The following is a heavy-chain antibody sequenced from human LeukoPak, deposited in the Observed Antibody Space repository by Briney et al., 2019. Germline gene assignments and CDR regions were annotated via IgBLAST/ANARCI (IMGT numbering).Heavy chain of an antibody. CDR1: GGSISSGGYY. V-gene: IGHV4-31*03. CDR2: IYYSGST. J-gene: IGHJ5*02. CDR3: AALSTSFNWFDP. Sequence: SGTLSLTCTVSGGSISSGGYYWSWIRQHPGKGLEWIGYIYYSGSTYYNPSLKSRVTISVDTSKNQFSLKLSSVTAADTAVYYCAALSTSFNWFDPWGQGTLVTVSS. D-gene: IGHD2-2*01.